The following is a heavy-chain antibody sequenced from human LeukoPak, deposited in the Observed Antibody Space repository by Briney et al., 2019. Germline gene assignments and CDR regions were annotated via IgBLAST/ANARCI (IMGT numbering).Heavy chain of an antibody. V-gene: IGHV3-30*04. D-gene: IGHD3-10*01. Sequence: GRSLRLSCAASGFTFSSHAMHWVRQAPGKGLEGVAIISYEGSNKYYADSVKGRFTVSRDNSQNTLYLQVNSLTSEDTAVYYCARCGSGSYYYYFYYMDVWGKGTTVTVSS. CDR3: ARCGSGSYYYYFYYMDV. CDR1: GFTFSSHA. J-gene: IGHJ6*03. CDR2: ISYEGSNK.